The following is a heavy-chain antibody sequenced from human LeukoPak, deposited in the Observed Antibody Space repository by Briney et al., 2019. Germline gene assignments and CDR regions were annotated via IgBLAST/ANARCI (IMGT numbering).Heavy chain of an antibody. D-gene: IGHD5-24*01. CDR2: INTNTGNP. J-gene: IGHJ4*02. Sequence: ASVKVSCKASGYTFTSYAMNWVRQAPGQGLEWMGWINTNTGNPTYAQGFTGRFVFSLDTSVSTAYLQISSLKAEDTAVYYCARQPRRERWLQSYFDYWGQGTLVTVSS. V-gene: IGHV7-4-1*02. CDR3: ARQPRRERWLQSYFDY. CDR1: GYTFTSYA.